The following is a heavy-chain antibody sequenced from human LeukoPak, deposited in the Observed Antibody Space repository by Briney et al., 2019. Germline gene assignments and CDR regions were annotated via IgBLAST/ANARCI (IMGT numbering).Heavy chain of an antibody. V-gene: IGHV4-39*01. CDR1: GGSISNNIHY. Sequence: SETLSLTCTVSGGSISNNIHYWGWIRQPPGTGLEWIGNIYYSGSTYYNPSLKSRVTISVDTSKNHFSLQLTSVTAADTAVYYCARHPTGFPNWFGPWGQGTLVTVSS. CDR2: IYYSGST. J-gene: IGHJ5*02. CDR3: ARHPTGFPNWFGP. D-gene: IGHD1-14*01.